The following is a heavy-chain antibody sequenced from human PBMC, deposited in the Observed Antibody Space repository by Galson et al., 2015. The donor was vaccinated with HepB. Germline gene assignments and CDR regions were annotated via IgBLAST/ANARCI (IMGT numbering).Heavy chain of an antibody. CDR2: ISSSSSYI. Sequence: SLRLSCAASGFTFSSYSMNWVRQAPGQGLEWVSSISSSSSYIYYADSVKGRFTISRDNAKNSLYLQMNSLRAEDTAVYYCARDPKKLWFGELSVYYYYSMDVWGQGTTVTVSS. CDR1: GFTFSSYS. D-gene: IGHD3-10*01. V-gene: IGHV3-21*01. CDR3: ARDPKKLWFGELSVYYYYSMDV. J-gene: IGHJ6*02.